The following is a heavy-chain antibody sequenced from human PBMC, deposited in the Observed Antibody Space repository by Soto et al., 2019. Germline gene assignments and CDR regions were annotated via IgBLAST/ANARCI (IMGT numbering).Heavy chain of an antibody. Sequence: SETLSLTCTVSGGSISSYYWSWIRQPPGKGLEWIGYIYYSGSTNYNPSLKSRVTISVDTSKNQFSLKLSSVTAADTAVYYCARDRSRMTTVRAFGAFDVWGQGTMVTVSS. V-gene: IGHV4-59*01. CDR1: GGSISSYY. CDR2: IYYSGST. D-gene: IGHD4-17*01. CDR3: ARDRSRMTTVRAFGAFDV. J-gene: IGHJ3*01.